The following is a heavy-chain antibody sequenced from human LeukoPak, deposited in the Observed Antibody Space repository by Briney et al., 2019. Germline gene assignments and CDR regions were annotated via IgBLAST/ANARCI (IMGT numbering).Heavy chain of an antibody. CDR3: ASSLTGNDAFDI. V-gene: IGHV3-21*01. CDR1: GFTFSSYS. CDR2: ISSSSSYI. D-gene: IGHD7-27*01. Sequence: GGSLRLSCAASGFTFSSYSMNWVRQAPGKGLEWVSSISSSSSYIYYADSVKGRFTISRDNAKNSLYLQMNSLRAEDTAVYYCASSLTGNDAFDIWGQGTMVTVSS. J-gene: IGHJ3*02.